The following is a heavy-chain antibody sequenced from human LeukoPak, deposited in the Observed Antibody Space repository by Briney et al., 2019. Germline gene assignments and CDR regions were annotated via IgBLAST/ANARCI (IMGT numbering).Heavy chain of an antibody. CDR1: GFSLSTSGMC. Sequence: RMSGPTLVNPTQTLTLTCTFSGFSLSTSGMCVSWIRQPPGKALEWLARIDWDDDKYYSTSLKTRLTISKDTSKNQVVLRMTNMDPVDTATYYCARMAWLGFEGAFDIWGQGTMVTVSS. D-gene: IGHD3-10*01. V-gene: IGHV2-70*11. CDR3: ARMAWLGFEGAFDI. CDR2: IDWDDDK. J-gene: IGHJ3*02.